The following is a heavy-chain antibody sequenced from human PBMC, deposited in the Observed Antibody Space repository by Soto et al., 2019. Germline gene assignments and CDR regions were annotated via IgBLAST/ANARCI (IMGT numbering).Heavy chain of an antibody. CDR2: IYYSGST. V-gene: IGHV4-59*01. CDR1: GGSISSYY. CDR3: AGTDSSGSIARFDY. D-gene: IGHD3-22*01. J-gene: IGHJ4*02. Sequence: ETLSLTCTVSGGSISSYYWSWIRQPPGKGLEWIGYIYYSGSTNYNPSLKSRVTISVDTSKNQFSLKLSSVAAADTAVYYCAGTDSSGSIARFDYWGQGTLVTVSS.